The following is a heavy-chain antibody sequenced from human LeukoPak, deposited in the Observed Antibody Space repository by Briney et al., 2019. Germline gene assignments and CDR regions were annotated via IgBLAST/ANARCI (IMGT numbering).Heavy chain of an antibody. J-gene: IGHJ4*02. V-gene: IGHV3-30*18. Sequence: GGSLRLSCAASGFTFSSYGMHWVRQAPGKGLGWVAVISYDGSNKYYADSVKGRFTISRDNSKNTLYLQMNSLRAEDTAVYYCAKATGGSCYSATFDYWGQGTLVTVSS. CDR1: GFTFSSYG. D-gene: IGHD2-15*01. CDR3: AKATGGSCYSATFDY. CDR2: ISYDGSNK.